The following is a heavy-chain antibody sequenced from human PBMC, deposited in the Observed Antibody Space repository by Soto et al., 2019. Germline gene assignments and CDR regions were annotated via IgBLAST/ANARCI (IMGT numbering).Heavy chain of an antibody. D-gene: IGHD6-13*01. CDR3: AKEMGRLYSSSWYRDN. Sequence: GGSLRLSCSASGFTFXSYAMTWVRQAPGQGLEWVSAISGTGGSTYYADSVKGRFTISRDNSKNTMYLQMKGLRAEDTAVYYCAKEMGRLYSSSWYRDNWGQGTLVTVSS. V-gene: IGHV3-23*01. J-gene: IGHJ4*02. CDR1: GFTFXSYA. CDR2: ISGTGGST.